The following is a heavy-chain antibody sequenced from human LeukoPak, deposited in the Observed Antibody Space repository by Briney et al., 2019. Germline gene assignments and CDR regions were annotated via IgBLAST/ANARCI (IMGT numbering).Heavy chain of an antibody. Sequence: PGGSLRLSCAASGFTFSSYAMHWVRQAPGKGLEWVAVISYDGSNKYYADSVKGRFTISRDNSKNTLYLQMNSLRAEDTAVYYCARDGRYCSSTSCWPNYYYGMDVWGQGTTVTVSS. CDR1: GFTFSSYA. CDR2: ISYDGSNK. CDR3: ARDGRYCSSTSCWPNYYYGMDV. D-gene: IGHD2-2*01. J-gene: IGHJ6*02. V-gene: IGHV3-30*04.